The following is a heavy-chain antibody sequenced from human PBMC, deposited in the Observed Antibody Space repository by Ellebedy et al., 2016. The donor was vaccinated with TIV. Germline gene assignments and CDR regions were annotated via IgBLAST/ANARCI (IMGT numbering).Heavy chain of an antibody. CDR1: GYSISSGYY. CDR2: IYHSGST. CDR3: ARDKGATAFDI. V-gene: IGHV4-38-2*02. D-gene: IGHD1-26*01. J-gene: IGHJ3*02. Sequence: MPSETLSLTCTVSGYSISSGYYWGWIRQPPGKGLEWIGSIYHSGSTYYNPSLKSRVTISLDTSKNQFSLQLSSVTAADTAVYYCARDKGATAFDIWGQGTMVTVSS.